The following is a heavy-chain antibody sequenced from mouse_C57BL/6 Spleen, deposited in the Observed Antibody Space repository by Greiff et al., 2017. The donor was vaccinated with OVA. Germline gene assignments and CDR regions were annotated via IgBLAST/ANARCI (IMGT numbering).Heavy chain of an antibody. CDR3: TRDFITTVDAMDY. CDR2: IYPGNSDT. CDR1: GYTFTSYW. V-gene: IGHV1-5*01. D-gene: IGHD1-1*01. J-gene: IGHJ4*01. Sequence: EVQLQQSGTVLARPGASVKMSCKTSGYTFTSYWMHWVKQRPGQGLEWIGAIYPGNSDTSYNQKFKGKAKLTAVTSASTAYMELSSLTNEDSAVYYCTRDFITTVDAMDYWGQGTSVTVSS.